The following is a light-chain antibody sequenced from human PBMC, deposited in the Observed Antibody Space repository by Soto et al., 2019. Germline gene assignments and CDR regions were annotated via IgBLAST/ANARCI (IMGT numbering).Light chain of an antibody. CDR2: GAS. Sequence: EIVLTQSPGTLSLSPEERATLSCRASQSVSSGYLAWYQQKPGQAPRLLIYGASGRATGIPDRFSGSGSGTDFTLTISRLEPEDSVVYYCQQYGTSPPRTFGQGTKLEIK. V-gene: IGKV3-20*01. CDR3: QQYGTSPPRT. J-gene: IGKJ2*01. CDR1: QSVSSGY.